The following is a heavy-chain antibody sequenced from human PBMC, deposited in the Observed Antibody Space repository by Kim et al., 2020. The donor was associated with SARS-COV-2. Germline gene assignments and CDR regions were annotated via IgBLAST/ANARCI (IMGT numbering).Heavy chain of an antibody. D-gene: IGHD1-1*01. CDR1: GYTFTGYY. J-gene: IGHJ5*02. CDR2: INPNSGGT. Sequence: ASVKVSCKASGYTFTGYYMHWVRQAPGQGLEWMGRINPNSGGTNYAQKFQGRVTMTRDTSISTAYMELSRLRSDDTAVYYCARVLKTGTGWFDPWGQGTLVTVSS. CDR3: ARVLKTGTGWFDP. V-gene: IGHV1-2*06.